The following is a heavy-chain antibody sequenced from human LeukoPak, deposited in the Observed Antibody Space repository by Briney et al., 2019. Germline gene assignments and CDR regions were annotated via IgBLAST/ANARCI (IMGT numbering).Heavy chain of an antibody. CDR3: TRGDIVVVVGAFDI. Sequence: GGSLRLSCTASGFPFGDYAMSWFRQAPGKGLEWVGFIRSKAYGGTTEYAASVKGRFTISRDDSKSIAYLQMNSLKTEDTAVYYCTRGDIVVVVGAFDIWGQGTMVTVSS. J-gene: IGHJ3*02. CDR2: IRSKAYGGTT. D-gene: IGHD2-15*01. V-gene: IGHV3-49*03. CDR1: GFPFGDYA.